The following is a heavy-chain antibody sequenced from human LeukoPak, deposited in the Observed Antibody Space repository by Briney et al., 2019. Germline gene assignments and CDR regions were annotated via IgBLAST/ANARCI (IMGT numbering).Heavy chain of an antibody. Sequence: GGSLGLSCAASGFTFSSYSMNWVRQAPGKGLEWVSSISSSSSYIYYADSVKGRFTISRDNAKNSLYLQMNSLRAEDTAVYYCARVSPIAAAGYWGQGTLVTVSS. J-gene: IGHJ4*02. CDR2: ISSSSSYI. V-gene: IGHV3-21*01. D-gene: IGHD5-12*01. CDR1: GFTFSSYS. CDR3: ARVSPIAAAGY.